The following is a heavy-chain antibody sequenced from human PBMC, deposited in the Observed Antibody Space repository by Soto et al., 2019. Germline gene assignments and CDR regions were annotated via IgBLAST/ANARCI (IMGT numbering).Heavy chain of an antibody. D-gene: IGHD2-15*01. CDR3: ARFKCSGGSCYVDY. J-gene: IGHJ4*02. CDR1: GYTFTGYY. V-gene: IGHV1-8*02. CDR2: MNPNSGNT. Sequence: ASVKVSCKASGYTFTGYYMHWVRQATGQGLEWMGWMNPNSGNTGYAQKFQGRVTMTRNTSISTAYMELSSLRSEDTAVYYCARFKCSGGSCYVDYWGQGTLVTVSS.